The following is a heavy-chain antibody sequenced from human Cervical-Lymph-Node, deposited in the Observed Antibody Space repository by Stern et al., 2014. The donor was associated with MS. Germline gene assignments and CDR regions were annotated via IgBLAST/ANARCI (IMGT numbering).Heavy chain of an antibody. J-gene: IGHJ5*02. Sequence: QVQLVQSGAEVTKPGSAVKGSCKASGGTFSQVPSSWARQAPGQGLEWLGGIFPVFGTPTYAQEFRGRVTITADVSTSTVYMELSSLRSDDTAVYYCALSSETSDRWYSLGYDLWGQGTLVTVSS. CDR2: IFPVFGTP. CDR1: GGTFSQVP. D-gene: IGHD6-13*01. V-gene: IGHV1-69*01. CDR3: ALSSETSDRWYSLGYDL.